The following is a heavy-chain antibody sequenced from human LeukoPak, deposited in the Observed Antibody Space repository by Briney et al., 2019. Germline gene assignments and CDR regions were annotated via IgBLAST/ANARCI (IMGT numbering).Heavy chain of an antibody. CDR3: ASRARTTSPYYYYYMDV. J-gene: IGHJ6*03. CDR1: GGSFSGYY. Sequence: PSETLSLTCAVDGGSFSGYYWSWIRQPPGKELEWIGEINHSGSTNYNPSLKSRVTISVDTSKNQFSLKLSSVTAADTAVYYCASRARTTSPYYYYYMDVWGKGTTVTVSS. CDR2: INHSGST. D-gene: IGHD4-17*01. V-gene: IGHV4-34*01.